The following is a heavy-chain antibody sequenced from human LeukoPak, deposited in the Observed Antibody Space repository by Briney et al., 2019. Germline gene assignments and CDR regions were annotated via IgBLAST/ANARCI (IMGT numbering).Heavy chain of an antibody. J-gene: IGHJ4*02. CDR3: AKGPLLWFGERLFDY. CDR1: GHTLTEFS. CDR2: FDPEDGET. Sequence: VASVKVSCKVSGHTLTEFSMHWVRQAPGKRLEWMGRFDPEDGETIYAQKFQGRVTMTADTSTDTAYMELSRLRSDDTAVYYCAKGPLLWFGERLFDYWGQGTLVTVSS. V-gene: IGHV1-24*01. D-gene: IGHD3-10*01.